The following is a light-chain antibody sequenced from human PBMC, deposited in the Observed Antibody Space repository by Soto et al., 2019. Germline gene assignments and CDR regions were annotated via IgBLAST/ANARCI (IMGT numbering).Light chain of an antibody. CDR3: SSYTSISTRV. CDR2: EVS. Sequence: QSALTQPASVSGSPGQSITISCTGTSSDVGSYNYVSWYQQHPGKAPKLMIYEVSNRPSGVSNRFSGSKSGNTASLTISGLGDEDVANYYCSSYTSISTRVFGGGTQLTVL. V-gene: IGLV2-14*01. CDR1: SSDVGSYNY. J-gene: IGLJ3*02.